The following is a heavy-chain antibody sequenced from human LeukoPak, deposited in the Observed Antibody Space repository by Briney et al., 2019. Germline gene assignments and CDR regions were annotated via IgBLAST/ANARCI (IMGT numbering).Heavy chain of an antibody. J-gene: IGHJ4*02. V-gene: IGHV1-2*02. D-gene: IGHD1-26*01. CDR1: GYTFTGYY. CDR2: INPNSGGT. CDR3: ARDQGYSGSFNGGDY. Sequence: GASVKVSCKASGYTFTGYYMHWVRQAPGQGLEWMGWINPNSGGTNYAQKFQGRVTMTRDTSISTAYMELSRLRSDYTAVYYCARDQGYSGSFNGGDYWGQGTLVTVSS.